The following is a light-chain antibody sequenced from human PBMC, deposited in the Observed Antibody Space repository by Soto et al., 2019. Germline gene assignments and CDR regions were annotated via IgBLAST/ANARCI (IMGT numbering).Light chain of an antibody. CDR3: QQYNNWPIT. CDR2: GAS. Sequence: ETVMTQSPVTLSVSPGERATLSCRASQSVGRNLAWYQQKPGQAPRLLIYGASTRATGIPARFSGSGSGTEFTLTISSLQSEDFAVYYCQQYNNWPITFGQGTRLEIK. V-gene: IGKV3-15*01. J-gene: IGKJ5*01. CDR1: QSVGRN.